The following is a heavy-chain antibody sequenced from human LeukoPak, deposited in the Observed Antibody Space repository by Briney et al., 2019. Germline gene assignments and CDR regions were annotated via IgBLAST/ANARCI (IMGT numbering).Heavy chain of an antibody. CDR1: GFTFSNFA. CDR3: AKSSYSYGNDTFDI. V-gene: IGHV3-23*01. Sequence: GGFLRLSCAAYGFTFSNFAMGWVRQAPEKGLEWVSFIRGGGAGAHYADSVSGGFTISSDTYKNTLYLEMTGLRADDTAVYYGAKSSYSYGNDTFDIWGQGTKVTVSS. D-gene: IGHD3-16*02. CDR2: IRGGGAGA. J-gene: IGHJ3*02.